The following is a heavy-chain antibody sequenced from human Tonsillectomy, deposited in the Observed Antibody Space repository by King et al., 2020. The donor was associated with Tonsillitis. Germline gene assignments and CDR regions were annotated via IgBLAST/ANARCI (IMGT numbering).Heavy chain of an antibody. CDR2: IYHSGST. D-gene: IGHD3-22*01. V-gene: IGHV4-38-2*02. CDR1: GYSISSGYY. Sequence: QLQESGPGLVKPSETLSLTCAVSGYSISSGYYWGWIRQPPGKGLEWIGSIYHSGSTDYNPSLKSRVTILVDTSKNQSSLKLSSVTDEDTAVYYCARDSVNCNVSSGYRSDYWGQGTLVTVSS. J-gene: IGHJ4*02. CDR3: ARDSVNCNVSSGYRSDY.